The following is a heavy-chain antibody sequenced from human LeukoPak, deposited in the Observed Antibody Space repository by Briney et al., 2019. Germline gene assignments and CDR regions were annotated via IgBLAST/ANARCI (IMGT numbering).Heavy chain of an antibody. V-gene: IGHV4-59*01. D-gene: IGHD3-22*01. CDR1: GGSITNDY. Sequence: SETLSHTCTVSGGSITNDYGSWIRQPPGKGLEWIGYIYYSGSANYSPSLKSRVTISVDTSKNQFSLELSSVTAADTAVYYCASTHDGSRYYFAYWGQGTLVTVSS. CDR3: ASTHDGSRYYFAY. J-gene: IGHJ4*02. CDR2: IYYSGSA.